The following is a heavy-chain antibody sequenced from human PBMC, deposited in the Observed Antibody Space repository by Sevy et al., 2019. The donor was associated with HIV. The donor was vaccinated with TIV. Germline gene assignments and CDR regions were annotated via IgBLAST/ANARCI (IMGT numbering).Heavy chain of an antibody. CDR3: AGDVGSEIVTRSWYYYYYGMDV. J-gene: IGHJ6*02. CDR1: GFTFSSYS. V-gene: IGHV3-21*04. CDR2: ISSSSSYI. D-gene: IGHD5-12*01. Sequence: GGSLRLSCAASGFTFSSYSMNWVRQAPGKGLEWVSSISSSSSYIYYADSVKGRFSISRDNAKNSLYLQMNSLRAVDTAKYYCAGDVGSEIVTRSWYYYYYGMDVWGQWTTVTVSS.